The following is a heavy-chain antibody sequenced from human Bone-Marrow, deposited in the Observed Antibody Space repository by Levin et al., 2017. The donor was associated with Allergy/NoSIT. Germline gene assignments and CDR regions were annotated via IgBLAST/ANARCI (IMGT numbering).Heavy chain of an antibody. D-gene: IGHD3-10*01. V-gene: IGHV4-59*08. Sequence: GSLRLSCTVSGGSISSYYWSWIRQPPGKGLEWIGYIYYSGSTNYNPSLKSRVTTSVDTSKNQFSLKLSSVTAADTAVYYCARHYHGSGSYLDYWGQGTLVTVSS. CDR3: ARHYHGSGSYLDY. CDR1: GGSISSYY. CDR2: IYYSGST. J-gene: IGHJ4*02.